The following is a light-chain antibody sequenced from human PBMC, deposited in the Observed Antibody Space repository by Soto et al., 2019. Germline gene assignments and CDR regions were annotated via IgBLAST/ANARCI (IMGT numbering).Light chain of an antibody. CDR2: GND. J-gene: IGLJ2*01. V-gene: IGLV1-44*01. CDR3: AAWDDSLSGWV. Sequence: QSVLTQPPSASGTPGQRVTISCSGSSSNIGTYAVNWYQHFPGAAPKLLIGGNDQRPSGVPDRISGSKSGTSASLAICGLQSEDEADYYCAAWDDSLSGWVFGGGTKVTVL. CDR1: SSNIGTYA.